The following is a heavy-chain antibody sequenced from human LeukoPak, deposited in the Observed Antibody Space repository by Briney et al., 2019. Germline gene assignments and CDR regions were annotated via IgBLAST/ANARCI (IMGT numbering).Heavy chain of an antibody. Sequence: PGGSLRLSCVASGFTFSDSVMSWVRQAPGKGLEWVSAISGDAEVTYYAAHVKCRFAISRDNSKTTVYLQRNSIRSEDKTTYYCEKVGYGSINCFRTHDYCGQGALVTASS. V-gene: IGHV3-23*01. CDR2: ISGDAEVT. J-gene: IGHJ4*02. CDR1: GFTFSDSV. CDR3: EKVGYGSINCFRTHDY. D-gene: IGHD2-2*01.